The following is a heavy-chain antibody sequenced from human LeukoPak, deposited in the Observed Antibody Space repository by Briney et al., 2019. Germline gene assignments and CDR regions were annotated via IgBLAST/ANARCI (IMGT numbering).Heavy chain of an antibody. D-gene: IGHD3-10*01. Sequence: SVKLSCKASGFTFTSSAMQWVRQARGQRLEWIGWIVVGSGNTNYAQKFQERVTITRDMSTSTAYMELSSLRSEDTAVYYCAAEGSGSYYKGYYYMDVWGKGTTVTVSS. CDR1: GFTFTSSA. CDR3: AAEGSGSYYKGYYYMDV. V-gene: IGHV1-58*02. J-gene: IGHJ6*03. CDR2: IVVGSGNT.